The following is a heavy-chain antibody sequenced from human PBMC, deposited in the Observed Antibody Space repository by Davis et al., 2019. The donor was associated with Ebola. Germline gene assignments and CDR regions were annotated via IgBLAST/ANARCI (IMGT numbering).Heavy chain of an antibody. D-gene: IGHD1-14*01. Sequence: PGGSLRLSCAASGFTFSSYGMHWVRQAPGKGLEWVAFIRYDGSNKYYADSVKGRFTTSRDNSKNTLYLQMNSRGAEDTAVYYCAKEMHGGGYTPEPYYFDYWGQGTLVTVSS. J-gene: IGHJ4*02. CDR3: AKEMHGGGYTPEPYYFDY. V-gene: IGHV3-30*02. CDR2: IRYDGSNK. CDR1: GFTFSSYG.